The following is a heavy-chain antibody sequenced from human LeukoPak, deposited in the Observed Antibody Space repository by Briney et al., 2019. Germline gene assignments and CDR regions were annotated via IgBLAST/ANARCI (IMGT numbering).Heavy chain of an antibody. V-gene: IGHV4-4*07. CDR3: ARGFCSGGSCTFDY. D-gene: IGHD2-15*01. CDR1: GGSIRSYY. J-gene: IGHJ4*02. Sequence: PSETLSLTCTVSGGSIRSYYWSWIRQPAGKGLEWIGRIYTSGSTNYNPSLKSRVTMSVDTSKNQFSLKLSSVTAADTAVYYCARGFCSGGSCTFDYWGQGTLVTVSS. CDR2: IYTSGST.